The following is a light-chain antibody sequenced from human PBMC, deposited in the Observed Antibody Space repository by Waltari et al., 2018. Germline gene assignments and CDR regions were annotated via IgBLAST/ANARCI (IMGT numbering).Light chain of an antibody. CDR1: QNVNTY. Sequence: DIVLTQSPATLSLSPGDRATLSCRASQNVNTYLAWFQQKPGQAPRLLIYDVSTRATGIPSRFTGSGSRTDFTLSISSVEPEDVAVYYCQQRSTWPLTFGGGTQVEIK. CDR3: QQRSTWPLT. J-gene: IGKJ4*01. V-gene: IGKV3-11*01. CDR2: DVS.